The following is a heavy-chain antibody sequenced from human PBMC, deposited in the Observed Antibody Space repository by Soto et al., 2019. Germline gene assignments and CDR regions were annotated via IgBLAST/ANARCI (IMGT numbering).Heavy chain of an antibody. CDR1: GFTFSSYW. CDR3: ARDMIAAAGTPYYYYYYGMDV. Sequence: GGSLRLSCAASGFTFSSYWMHWVRQAPGKGLVWVSRINSDGSSTSYADSVKGRFTISRDNAKNTLYLQMNSLRAEDTAVYYCARDMIAAAGTPYYYYYYGMDVWGQGTMVTVSS. J-gene: IGHJ6*02. V-gene: IGHV3-74*01. D-gene: IGHD6-13*01. CDR2: INSDGSST.